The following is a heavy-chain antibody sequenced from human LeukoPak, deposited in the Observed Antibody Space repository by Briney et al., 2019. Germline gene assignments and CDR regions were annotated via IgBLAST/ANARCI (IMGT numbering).Heavy chain of an antibody. Sequence: SETLSLTCNVSSDSFSLYYWSWIRRPAGKGLEWIGRLHPNGGVNYNPSLRSRVTLSGDTSKKQVFLRLAAVTAADTAVYYCARVIGVNDKYFDPWGQGIPVTVTS. V-gene: IGHV4-4*07. CDR3: ARVIGVNDKYFDP. D-gene: IGHD3-22*01. J-gene: IGHJ5*02. CDR2: LHPNGGV. CDR1: SDSFSLYY.